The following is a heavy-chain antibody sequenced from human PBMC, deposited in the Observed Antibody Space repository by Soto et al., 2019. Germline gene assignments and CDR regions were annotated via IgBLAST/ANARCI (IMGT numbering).Heavy chain of an antibody. CDR2: IYWDDDK. CDR3: AHTYYYDSSGYYGYAYYFDY. D-gene: IGHD3-22*01. CDR1: GFSLSTSGVG. V-gene: IGHV2-5*02. J-gene: IGHJ4*02. Sequence: ASGPTLVNPTQTLTLTCTFSGFSLSTSGVGVGWIRQPPGKALEWLALIYWDDDKRYSPSLKSRLTITKDTSKNQVVLTMTNMDPVDTATYYCAHTYYYDSSGYYGYAYYFDYWGQGTLVSVSS.